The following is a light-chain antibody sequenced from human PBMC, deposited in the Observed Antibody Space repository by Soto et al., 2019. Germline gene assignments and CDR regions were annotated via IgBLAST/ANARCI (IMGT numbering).Light chain of an antibody. J-gene: IGLJ2*01. V-gene: IGLV2-14*02. CDR3: CSYTSSSTLVV. Sequence: QSVLTQPASVSGSPGQSITLSCTGTSSDVGSYNLVSWYQRHPGKAPKLMIYEVSKRPSGVSDRFSGSKSGNTASLTISGLQPEDEADYYCCSYTSSSTLVVFGGGTKLTVL. CDR1: SSDVGSYNL. CDR2: EVS.